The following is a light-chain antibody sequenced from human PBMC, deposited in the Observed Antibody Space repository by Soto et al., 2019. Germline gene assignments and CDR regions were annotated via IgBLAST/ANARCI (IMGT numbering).Light chain of an antibody. V-gene: IGKV3-20*01. CDR3: QQYGSSPPMYT. CDR2: GAS. J-gene: IGKJ2*01. CDR1: QSVSSGY. Sequence: EIVLTQSPGTLSLSPGERATLSCRASQSVSSGYLAWYQQKPGQAPRLLISGASSRATGIPDRFSGSGSGTDFTLTISRLEPEDFAVYYCQQYGSSPPMYTFGQGTKLEIK.